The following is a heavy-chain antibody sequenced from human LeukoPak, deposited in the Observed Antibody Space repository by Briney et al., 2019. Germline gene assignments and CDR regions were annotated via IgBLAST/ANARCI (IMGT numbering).Heavy chain of an antibody. D-gene: IGHD1-7*01. CDR2: IYYSGST. J-gene: IGHJ4*02. CDR1: GGSISSYY. V-gene: IGHV4-59*01. Sequence: SETLSLTCTVSGGSISSYYWSWIRQPPGKGLEWIGYIYYSGSTNYNPSLKSRVTISVDTSKNQFSLKLSSVTAADTAVYYCARAPGWNYPYYFDYWGQGTLVTGSS. CDR3: ARAPGWNYPYYFDY.